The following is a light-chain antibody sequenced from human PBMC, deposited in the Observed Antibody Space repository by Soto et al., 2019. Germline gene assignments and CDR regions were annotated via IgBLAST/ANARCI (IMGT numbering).Light chain of an antibody. CDR2: NVY. V-gene: IGLV2-14*03. CDR3: SAYTVSRTYV. CDR1: SSDVGAYNF. Sequence: QASLTQPASVSGSPGQSITISSTGTSSDVGAYNFVSWHQQHPGKAPKLMIYNVYDRPSGISYRFSGSKSGNTASLTISGLQGEDEADYYCSAYTVSRTYVFGTGTKVTVL. J-gene: IGLJ1*01.